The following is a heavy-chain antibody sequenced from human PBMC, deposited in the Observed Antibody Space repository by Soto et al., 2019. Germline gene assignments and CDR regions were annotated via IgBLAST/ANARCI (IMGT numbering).Heavy chain of an antibody. V-gene: IGHV3-30*18. Sequence: QVQLVESGGGVVQPGRSLRLSCAASGFTFSSYGMHWVRQAPGKGLEWVPVISYDGSNKYYADSVKGRFTISRDNSKNPLYLQMNSLRAEATAVYYCAKETYSGPLDYWGQGTLVTVSS. CDR3: AKETYSGPLDY. CDR1: GFTFSSYG. CDR2: ISYDGSNK. D-gene: IGHD2-15*01. J-gene: IGHJ4*02.